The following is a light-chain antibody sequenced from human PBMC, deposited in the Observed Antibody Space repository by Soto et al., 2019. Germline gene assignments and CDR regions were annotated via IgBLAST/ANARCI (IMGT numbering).Light chain of an antibody. Sequence: QSALSQPASVSGSPGQTITISCAGTSSDVGGYNYVSWYQQHPGKAPKLMISEVSNRPSGVSNRFSGSKSGNTASLTISGLADEDEADYYCSSYTDTSTLVFGGGTKLTVL. CDR3: SSYTDTSTLV. CDR2: EVS. V-gene: IGLV2-14*01. CDR1: SSDVGGYNY. J-gene: IGLJ3*02.